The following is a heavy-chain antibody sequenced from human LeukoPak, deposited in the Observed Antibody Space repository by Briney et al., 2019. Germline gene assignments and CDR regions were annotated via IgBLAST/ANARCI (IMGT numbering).Heavy chain of an antibody. Sequence: GGSLRLSCAASGFTVSRDYMSWVRQAPGKGLEWVSFIYSDGTTFYADSVKGRFTISRDNSKSTLYLQMNSLRAEDTAVYYCARAIHGATWGQGTLVTVSS. CDR3: ARAIHGAT. CDR2: IYSDGTT. V-gene: IGHV3-66*01. CDR1: GFTVSRDY. D-gene: IGHD3-10*01. J-gene: IGHJ5*02.